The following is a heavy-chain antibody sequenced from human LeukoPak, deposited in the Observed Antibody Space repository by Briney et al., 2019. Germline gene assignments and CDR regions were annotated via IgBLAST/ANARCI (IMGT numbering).Heavy chain of an antibody. J-gene: IGHJ4*02. D-gene: IGHD2-8*01. CDR2: INPNSGGT. Sequence: ASVKVSCKASGYTFSGYYMHWVRQAPGQGLEWMGWINPNSGGTNYAQKFQGRVTMTRDTSISAAYMDLSSLTSDDTAVYYCATENINCTNGVCYPGAFDYWGQGTLVTVSS. V-gene: IGHV1-2*02. CDR1: GYTFSGYY. CDR3: ATENINCTNGVCYPGAFDY.